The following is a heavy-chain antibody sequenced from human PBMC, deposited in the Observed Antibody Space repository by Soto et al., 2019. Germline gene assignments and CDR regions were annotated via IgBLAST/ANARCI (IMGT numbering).Heavy chain of an antibody. CDR2: ISSSSIYT. V-gene: IGHV3-11*06. Sequence: PGGSLRLSCAASGFTFSDYYMSWIRQAPGKGLEWVSYISSSSIYTNYADSVKGRFTISRDNAKNSLYLQMNSLRAVDTAVYYCARELTQITMIVVAYYGMDVFGQWNTVTVCS. CDR3: ARELTQITMIVVAYYGMDV. CDR1: GFTFSDYY. J-gene: IGHJ6*02. D-gene: IGHD3-22*01.